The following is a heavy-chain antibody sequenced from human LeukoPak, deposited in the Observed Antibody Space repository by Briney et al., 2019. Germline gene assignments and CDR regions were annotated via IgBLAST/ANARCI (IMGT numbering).Heavy chain of an antibody. Sequence: GGSLRLSCAASGFTFSSYWMHWVRQAPGKGLVWVSRINSDGSSTGYADSVKGRFTISRDNAKNTLYLQMNSLRAEDTAVYYCARDRGWLQYGPFDYWGQGTLVTVSS. CDR2: INSDGSST. CDR1: GFTFSSYW. J-gene: IGHJ4*02. CDR3: ARDRGWLQYGPFDY. V-gene: IGHV3-74*01. D-gene: IGHD5-24*01.